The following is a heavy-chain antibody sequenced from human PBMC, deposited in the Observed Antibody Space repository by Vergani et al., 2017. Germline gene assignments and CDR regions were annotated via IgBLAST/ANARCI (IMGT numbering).Heavy chain of an antibody. CDR1: GYTFTSYA. V-gene: IGHV1-3*01. J-gene: IGHJ4*02. D-gene: IGHD1-1*01. CDR3: ARGGDGVQNYNDY. CDR2: INAGNGNT. Sequence: QVQLVQSGAEVKKPGASVKVSCKASGYTFTSYAMHWVRQAPGQRLEWMGWINAGNGNTKYSQKFQGRVTITRDTSASTAYMELSSLRSEDTAVYYCARGGDGVQNYNDYWGQGTLVTVSS.